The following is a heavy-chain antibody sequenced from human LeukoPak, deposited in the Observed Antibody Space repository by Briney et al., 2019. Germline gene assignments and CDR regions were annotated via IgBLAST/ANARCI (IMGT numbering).Heavy chain of an antibody. CDR2: ISGSGGSK. Sequence: ISGSGGSKYYADSVKGRFTISRDNSKNTLYLQMNSLRAEDTAVYYCAKVMGDYGPGEFDLWGRGTLVTVSS. D-gene: IGHD4-17*01. CDR3: AKVMGDYGPGEFDL. V-gene: IGHV3-23*01. J-gene: IGHJ2*01.